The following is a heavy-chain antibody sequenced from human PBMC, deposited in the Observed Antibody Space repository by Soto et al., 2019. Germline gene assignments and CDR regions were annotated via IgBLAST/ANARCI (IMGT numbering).Heavy chain of an antibody. CDR2: TSYDGSNN. CDR1: GFTFRSYV. V-gene: IGHV3-33*05. Sequence: QVQLVESGGGVVQPGTSLRLSCVGSGFTFRSYVIHWVRQAPGKGLEWVALTSYDGSNNFYGDSVKGRFTISRDNSRNTVELQMASLRLEDTALYYCARWGTTGGLDVWGQGTQVSVSS. J-gene: IGHJ4*02. D-gene: IGHD3-16*01. CDR3: ARWGTTGGLDV.